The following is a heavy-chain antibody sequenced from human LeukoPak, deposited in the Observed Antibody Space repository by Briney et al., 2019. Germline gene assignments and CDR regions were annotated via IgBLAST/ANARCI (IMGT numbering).Heavy chain of an antibody. D-gene: IGHD3-10*01. V-gene: IGHV3-74*01. CDR3: ARDQYITMVRGVIAYYYGMDV. J-gene: IGHJ6*04. CDR2: INSDGSST. Sequence: GGSLRLSCAASGFAFSSYWMHWVRQAPGKGLVRVSRINSDGSSTSYADSVKGRFTISRDNAKNTLYLQMNSLRAEDTAVYYCARDQYITMVRGVIAYYYGMDVWGKGTTVTVSS. CDR1: GFAFSSYW.